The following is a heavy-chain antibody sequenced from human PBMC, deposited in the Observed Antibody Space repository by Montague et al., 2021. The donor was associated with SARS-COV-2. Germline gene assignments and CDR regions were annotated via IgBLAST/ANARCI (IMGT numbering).Heavy chain of an antibody. V-gene: IGHV4-39*01. Sequence: SETLSLTCTVSGGSVSSRSYYWGWIRQPPGKGLEWIGSIYYSGSTHYNPSLKSRVTISVDTSKNQFSLKRSSVTAADTAVYYCARRGDYGGPRFDYWGQGTLVSVSS. CDR3: ARRGDYGGPRFDY. CDR2: IYYSGST. CDR1: GGSVSSRSYY. J-gene: IGHJ4*02. D-gene: IGHD4-23*01.